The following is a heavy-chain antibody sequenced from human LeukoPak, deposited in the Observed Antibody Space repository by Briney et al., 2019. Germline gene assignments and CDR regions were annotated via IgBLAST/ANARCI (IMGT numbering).Heavy chain of an antibody. J-gene: IGHJ4*02. CDR3: AKPTGTYFDY. D-gene: IGHD1-1*01. Sequence: GGSLRLSCAASGFTFSSYGMHWVGQAPGKGLEWVTFIRYDGNNIYYADSVKGRFTISRDNSKNTLYLQMSSLRAEDTAVYYCAKPTGTYFDYWGQGALVTASS. CDR2: IRYDGNNI. V-gene: IGHV3-30*02. CDR1: GFTFSSYG.